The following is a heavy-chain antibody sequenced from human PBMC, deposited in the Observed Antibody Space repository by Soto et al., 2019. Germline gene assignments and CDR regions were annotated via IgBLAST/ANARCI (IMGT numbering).Heavy chain of an antibody. J-gene: IGHJ1*01. V-gene: IGHV4-59*01. CDR2: RSYTGNT. CDR3: ASDMHTGLPLYFIL. Sequence: KPSETLSLTCIVSGGSITTYHWSWIRQLPEKGLEWIAYRSYTGNTNYNPSFQCRVTISIDTSKNQLSLNMTSMTAADTAVAYYASDMHTGLPLYFILWGQGTLVTVSS. CDR1: GGSITTYH. D-gene: IGHD1-1*01.